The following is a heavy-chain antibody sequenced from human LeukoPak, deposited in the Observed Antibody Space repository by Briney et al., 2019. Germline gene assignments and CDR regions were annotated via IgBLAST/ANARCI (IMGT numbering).Heavy chain of an antibody. D-gene: IGHD6-6*01. J-gene: IGHJ4*02. CDR1: GFTFSSYS. CDR2: ISSSSSYI. V-gene: IGHV3-21*01. Sequence: GGSLRLSCAASGFTFSSYSMNWVRQAPGKGLEWVSSISSSSSYIYYADSVKGRSTISRDNAKNSLYLQMNSLRAEDTAVYYCARDIAARPFDYWGQGTLVTVSS. CDR3: ARDIAARPFDY.